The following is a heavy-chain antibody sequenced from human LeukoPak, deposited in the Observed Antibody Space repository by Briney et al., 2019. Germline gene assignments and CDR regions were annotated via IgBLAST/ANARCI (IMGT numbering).Heavy chain of an antibody. V-gene: IGHV4-59*08. CDR3: ARLMTTVTTGDAFDI. J-gene: IGHJ3*02. D-gene: IGHD4-17*01. CDR2: IYYSGST. CDR1: GGSISSYY. Sequence: SETLSLTCTVSGGSISSYYWSWIRQPPGKRLEWIGYIYYSGSTNYNPSLKSRVTISVDTSKNQFSLKLSSVTAADTAVYYCARLMTTVTTGDAFDIWGQGTMVTVSS.